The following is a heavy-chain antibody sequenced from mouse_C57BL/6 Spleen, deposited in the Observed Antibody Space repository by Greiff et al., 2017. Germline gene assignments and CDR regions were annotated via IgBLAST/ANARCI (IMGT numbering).Heavy chain of an antibody. D-gene: IGHD2-2*01. CDR1: GYTFTSYW. Sequence: QVQLKQPGAELVKPGASVKLSCKASGYTFTSYWMHWVKQRPGQGLEWIGMIHPNSGSTNYNEKFKSKATLTVDKSSSTAYMQLSSLTSEDSAVYYCARRGGYDSFDYWGQGTTLTVSS. V-gene: IGHV1-64*01. J-gene: IGHJ2*01. CDR3: ARRGGYDSFDY. CDR2: IHPNSGST.